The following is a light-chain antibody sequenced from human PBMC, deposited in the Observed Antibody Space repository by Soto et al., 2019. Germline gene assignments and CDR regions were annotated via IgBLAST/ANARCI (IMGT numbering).Light chain of an antibody. CDR3: QQYGDSPPT. J-gene: IGKJ2*01. V-gene: IGKV3-20*01. Sequence: IVLTQSPGTLSLSPGERATLSCRASQSVSSAFFAWYQQKPGQPLRLLIYAAASRATGIPDRFSGSGSATDFPLTLSRLESEDFAVYYCQQYGDSPPTFGRGTKVEIK. CDR1: QSVSSAF. CDR2: AAA.